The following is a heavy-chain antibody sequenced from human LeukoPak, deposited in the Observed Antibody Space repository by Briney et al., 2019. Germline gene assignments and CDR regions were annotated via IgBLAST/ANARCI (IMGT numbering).Heavy chain of an antibody. V-gene: IGHV3-7*01. Sequence: GGSLRLSCAASGFTFSDSWMTWVRQAPGKGLEWVANIKQDGSEKYYVDSVEGRFTISRDNAKNSVYLQMNSLRAEDTAVYYCARDPVCGSASCYYVYWGQRTLVTVSS. J-gene: IGHJ4*02. CDR2: IKQDGSEK. CDR3: ARDPVCGSASCYYVY. D-gene: IGHD2-2*01. CDR1: GFTFSDSW.